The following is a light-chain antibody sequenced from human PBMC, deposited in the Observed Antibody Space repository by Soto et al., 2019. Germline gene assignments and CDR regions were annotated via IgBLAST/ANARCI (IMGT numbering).Light chain of an antibody. CDR2: AAS. Sequence: DIQLSQSPPFLSASIGDRVTITCRASQGINNYLAWYQQRPGKAPKLLIYAASTLQSGVPSRFSGSGSGTEFSITINSLQPEDSATYFCQQLKSYPLTFGGGTKMEI. CDR1: QGINNY. CDR3: QQLKSYPLT. J-gene: IGKJ4*01. V-gene: IGKV1-9*01.